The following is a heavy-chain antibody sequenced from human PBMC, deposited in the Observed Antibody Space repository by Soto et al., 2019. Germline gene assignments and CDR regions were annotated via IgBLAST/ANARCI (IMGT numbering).Heavy chain of an antibody. Sequence: QVQLVESGGGVVQPGRSLRLSCAASGFTFSSYGMHWVRQAPGKGLEWVAVISYDGSNKYYADSVKGRFTISRDNSKNTLYLQMNSLRAEDTAVYYCAKWSDILTGYYPHHPDQGIDYWGQGTLVTVSS. CDR2: ISYDGSNK. CDR1: GFTFSSYG. V-gene: IGHV3-30*18. CDR3: AKWSDILTGYYPHHPDQGIDY. J-gene: IGHJ4*02. D-gene: IGHD3-9*01.